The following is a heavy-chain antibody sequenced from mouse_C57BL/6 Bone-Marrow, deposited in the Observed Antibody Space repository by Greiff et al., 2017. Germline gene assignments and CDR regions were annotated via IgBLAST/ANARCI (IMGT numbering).Heavy chain of an antibody. CDR1: GYTFTSYG. Sequence: VQLQQSGAELARPGASVKLSCKASGYTFTSYGISWVKQGTGQGLEWIGEIYPRSGNTYYNEKFKGKATLTAYKSSSTAYMELRSLTSEDSAVYFCATRQFAYWGQGTLVTVSA. J-gene: IGHJ3*01. V-gene: IGHV1-81*01. D-gene: IGHD1-2*01. CDR2: IYPRSGNT. CDR3: ATRQFAY.